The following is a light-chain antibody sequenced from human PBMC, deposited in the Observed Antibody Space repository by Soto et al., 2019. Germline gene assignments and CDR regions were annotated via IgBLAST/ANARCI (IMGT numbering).Light chain of an antibody. CDR2: GTS. J-gene: IGKJ1*01. Sequence: EIVLTQSPGTLSLSPGDRATLSCRASQSVASGCLAWYNQRPGQAPRLLIYGTSARATGIPERFSGSGSGTDFTLTISRLEPEDFAVYYCQQYGSSPQTFGQGTKVDIK. CDR3: QQYGSSPQT. CDR1: QSVASGC. V-gene: IGKV3-20*01.